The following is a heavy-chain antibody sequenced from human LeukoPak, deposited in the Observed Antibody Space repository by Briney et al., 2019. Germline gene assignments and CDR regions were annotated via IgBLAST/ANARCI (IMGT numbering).Heavy chain of an antibody. Sequence: SVKVSCKASGGTFSRHAINWVRQAPGQGLEGMGGIVPMFPTANYAQKFQGRVTITADKSTSTAYMELSSLRSEDTAVYYCARARGSWYPWDYWGQGTLVTVSS. V-gene: IGHV1-69*06. D-gene: IGHD6-13*01. CDR2: IVPMFPTA. CDR1: GGTFSRHA. CDR3: ARARGSWYPWDY. J-gene: IGHJ4*02.